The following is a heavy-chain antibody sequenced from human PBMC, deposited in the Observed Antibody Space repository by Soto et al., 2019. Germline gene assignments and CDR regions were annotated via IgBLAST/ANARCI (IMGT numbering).Heavy chain of an antibody. J-gene: IGHJ4*02. CDR3: ASGYLVYYFDY. CDR1: GGSISSSSYY. CDR2: IYYSGST. D-gene: IGHD5-18*01. Sequence: SETLSLTCTVSGGSISSSSYYWGWIRQPPGKGLEWIGSIYYSGSTYYNPSLKSRVTISVDTSKNQFSLKLSSVTAADTAVYYFASGYLVYYFDYWGQGTLVTVSS. V-gene: IGHV4-39*01.